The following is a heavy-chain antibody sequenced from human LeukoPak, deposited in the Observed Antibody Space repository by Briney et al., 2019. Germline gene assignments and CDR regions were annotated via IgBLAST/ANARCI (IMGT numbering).Heavy chain of an antibody. Sequence: SETLSFTCAVAGYSISSGYHWGWIRQPPRKGLEWIGSIYDSGSTYYNPSLKSRVTISVDTSKHQFSLKLSSVTAADTAVYYCARAKSSSRDFDYWGQGTLVTVSS. J-gene: IGHJ4*02. CDR3: ARAKSSSRDFDY. V-gene: IGHV4-38-2*01. CDR1: GYSISSGYH. CDR2: IYDSGST. D-gene: IGHD6-13*01.